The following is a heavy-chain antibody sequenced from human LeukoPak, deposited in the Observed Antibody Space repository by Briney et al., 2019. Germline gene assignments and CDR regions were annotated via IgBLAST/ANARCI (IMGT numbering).Heavy chain of an antibody. CDR3: ERDATLTTALDAFDI. CDR1: GFTFSSYS. J-gene: IGHJ3*02. D-gene: IGHD2-15*01. CDR2: ISSSSSYI. V-gene: IGHV3-21*01. Sequence: PGGSLRLSCAASGFTFSSYSMNWVRQAPGKGLDWVSSISSSSSYIYYADSVKGRFTISRDNAKNSLYLQMNSLRAEDTAVYYCERDATLTTALDAFDIWGQGTMVTVSS.